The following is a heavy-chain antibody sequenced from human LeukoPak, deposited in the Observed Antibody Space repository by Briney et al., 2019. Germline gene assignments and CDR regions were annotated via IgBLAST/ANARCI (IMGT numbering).Heavy chain of an antibody. CDR2: IYPGDSDT. Sequence: GESLKISCKGSGYSVTSYWIGWVRQMPGKGLEWMGIIYPGDSDTRYSPSFQGQVTISADKSISTAYLQWSSLKASDTAMYYCARRPLFGVVNYYFDYWGQGTLVTVSS. CDR1: GYSVTSYW. CDR3: ARRPLFGVVNYYFDY. V-gene: IGHV5-51*01. D-gene: IGHD3-3*01. J-gene: IGHJ4*02.